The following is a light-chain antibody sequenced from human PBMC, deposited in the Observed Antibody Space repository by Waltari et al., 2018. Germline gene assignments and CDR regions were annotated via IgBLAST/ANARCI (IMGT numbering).Light chain of an antibody. CDR1: NIGTKG. CDR3: QVWDSGTKYAV. Sequence: SYELTQPRSVSVSPGQTARITCGGDNIGTKGVQWYQQKPPQAPVLVIHSGRERPSGIPERCSGSNAGNTATLTITGVEAGDEADYYCQVWDSGTKYAVFGGGTRLTVL. J-gene: IGLJ2*01. V-gene: IGLV3-21*04. CDR2: SGR.